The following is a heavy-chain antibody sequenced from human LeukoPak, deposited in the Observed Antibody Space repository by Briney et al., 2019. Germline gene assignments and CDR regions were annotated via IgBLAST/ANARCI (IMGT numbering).Heavy chain of an antibody. J-gene: IGHJ1*01. Sequence: SETLALTCTVSGGSINDYYWNWIRQPPGKGLEWIGYIYYSGSTNYNPSLKSRVTISVDTSKTRFSLRLSSVTAADTAVYYCARGYYDSGTYSGYFQHWGQGTLVTVSS. V-gene: IGHV4-59*01. CDR1: GGSINDYY. D-gene: IGHD3-10*01. CDR2: IYYSGST. CDR3: ARGYYDSGTYSGYFQH.